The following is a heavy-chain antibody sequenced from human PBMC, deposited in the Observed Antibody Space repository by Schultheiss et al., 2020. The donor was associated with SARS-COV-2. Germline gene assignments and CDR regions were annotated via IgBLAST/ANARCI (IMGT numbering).Heavy chain of an antibody. J-gene: IGHJ4*02. D-gene: IGHD3-10*01. CDR1: GGSITSDGYY. Sequence: SCTVSGGSITSDGYYWSWIRQLPGKGLEWIAYMYETGSTYYNLSLKSRITISVDTSKNQFSLKLSSVTAADTAVYYCARVHQGFDWGQGTLVTVSS. CDR3: ARVHQGFD. V-gene: IGHV4-31*03. CDR2: MYETGST.